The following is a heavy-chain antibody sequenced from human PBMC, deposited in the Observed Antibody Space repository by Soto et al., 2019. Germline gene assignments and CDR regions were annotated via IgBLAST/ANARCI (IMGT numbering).Heavy chain of an antibody. CDR1: GGSLSSGGYY. CDR3: ARGSVEQQLVRIGWFDP. Sequence: SETLSLTCTVSGGSLSSGGYYWSWIRQHPGKGLEWIGYIYYSGSTYYNPSLKSRVTISVDTSKNQFSLKLSSVTAADTAVYYCARGSVEQQLVRIGWFDPWGQGTLVTVSS. D-gene: IGHD6-13*01. CDR2: IYYSGST. J-gene: IGHJ5*02. V-gene: IGHV4-31*03.